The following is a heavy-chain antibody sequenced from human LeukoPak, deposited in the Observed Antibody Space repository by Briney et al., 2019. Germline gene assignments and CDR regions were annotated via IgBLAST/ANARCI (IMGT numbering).Heavy chain of an antibody. D-gene: IGHD3-10*01. J-gene: IGHJ4*02. Sequence: GGSLRLSCAASGFTFSSYAMHWVRQAPGKGLEWVAVISYDGSNKYYADSVKGRFTISRDNSKNTLYLQMNSLRAEDTAVYYCARDTRIYGSGSYPDYWGQGTLVTVSS. CDR3: ARDTRIYGSGSYPDY. CDR1: GFTFSSYA. V-gene: IGHV3-30*04. CDR2: ISYDGSNK.